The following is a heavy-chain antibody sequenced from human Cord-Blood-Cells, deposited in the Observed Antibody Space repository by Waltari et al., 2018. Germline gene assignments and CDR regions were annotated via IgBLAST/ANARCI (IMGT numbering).Heavy chain of an antibody. CDR1: GGTFSSYA. Sequence: QVQLVQSGAEVKKPGSSVKVSCKASGGTFSSYAISWVRQPPGQGLGWMEGIDPILGVANYAQKFQGRGTITADESTSTAYMELSSLRSEETAVYYCARLNRGSYYAFDIWGQGTMVTVSS. D-gene: IGHD1-26*01. CDR2: IDPILGVA. V-gene: IGHV1-69*04. J-gene: IGHJ3*02. CDR3: ARLNRGSYYAFDI.